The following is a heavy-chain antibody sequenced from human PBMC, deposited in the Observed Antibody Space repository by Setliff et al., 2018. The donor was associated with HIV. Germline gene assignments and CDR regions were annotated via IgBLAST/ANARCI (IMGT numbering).Heavy chain of an antibody. CDR1: GYNFVDYS. Sequence: GESLTISCQGSGYNFVDYSIAWVRQVPGKGLEWMGIIYPVDSETRYSPSFQGQVTISADKSINTAYLQWTTLKASDCAMYYCARPRGNDYAGSGFDNWGQGTLVTVSS. J-gene: IGHJ4*02. CDR2: IYPVDSET. CDR3: ARPRGNDYAGSGFDN. D-gene: IGHD2-2*01. V-gene: IGHV5-51*01.